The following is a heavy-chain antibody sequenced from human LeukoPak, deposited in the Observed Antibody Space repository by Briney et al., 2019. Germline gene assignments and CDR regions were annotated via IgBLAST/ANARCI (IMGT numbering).Heavy chain of an antibody. CDR3: TIAVAGLAHFDY. J-gene: IGHJ4*02. V-gene: IGHV3-73*01. D-gene: IGHD6-13*01. Sequence: GGSLRLSCAASGFTFSGSTMHWVRQASGKRLEWVGRIRSKTDSYATAYAASVKGRFTISRDDSKNTAYLQMNSLKTEDTAVYSCTIAVAGLAHFDYWGQGTLVTVSS. CDR1: GFTFSGST. CDR2: IRSKTDSYAT.